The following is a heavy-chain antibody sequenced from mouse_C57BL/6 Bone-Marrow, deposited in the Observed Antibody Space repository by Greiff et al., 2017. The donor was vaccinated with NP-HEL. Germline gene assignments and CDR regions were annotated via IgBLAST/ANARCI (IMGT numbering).Heavy chain of an antibody. J-gene: IGHJ2*01. Sequence: QVQLQQSGAELARPGASVKLSCKASGYTFTSYGISWVKQRTGQGLEWIGEIYPRSGNTYYIEKFKGKATLTADKSSSTAYMELRSLTSEDSAVYFCARSGDYYGSRKDYFDYWGQGTTLTVSS. CDR1: GYTFTSYG. V-gene: IGHV1-81*01. CDR3: ARSGDYYGSRKDYFDY. D-gene: IGHD1-1*01. CDR2: IYPRSGNT.